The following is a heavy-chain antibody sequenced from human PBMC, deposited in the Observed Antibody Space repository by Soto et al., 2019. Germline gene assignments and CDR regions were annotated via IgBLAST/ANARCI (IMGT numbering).Heavy chain of an antibody. Sequence: GGSLRLSCAASGFTFSSYSMNWVRQAPGKGLEWVSSISSSSSYIYYADSVKGRFTISRDNAKNSLYLQMNSLRAEDTAVYYCARDSKSNGDYDYWGQGTLVTVSS. CDR2: ISSSSSYI. V-gene: IGHV3-21*01. D-gene: IGHD4-17*01. J-gene: IGHJ4*02. CDR3: ARDSKSNGDYDY. CDR1: GFTFSSYS.